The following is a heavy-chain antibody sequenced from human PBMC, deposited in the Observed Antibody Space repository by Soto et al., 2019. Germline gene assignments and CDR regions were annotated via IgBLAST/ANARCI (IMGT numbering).Heavy chain of an antibody. CDR3: ASQSSEWLLFAS. CDR1: GFTVSNNY. Sequence: PGGSLRLSCAASGFTVSNNYMSWVRQAPGEGLEWVSVIYNGGSTYYGDSMKGRFTISRDISQNTLYLQMNSLRAEDTAVYYCASQSSEWLLFASWGQGT. D-gene: IGHD5-12*01. V-gene: IGHV3-66*04. CDR2: IYNGGST. J-gene: IGHJ4*02.